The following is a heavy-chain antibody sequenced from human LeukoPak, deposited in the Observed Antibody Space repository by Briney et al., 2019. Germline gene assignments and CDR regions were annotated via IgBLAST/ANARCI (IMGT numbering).Heavy chain of an antibody. V-gene: IGHV4-30-4*01. CDR3: ARAYHGSGSFSLLFDP. D-gene: IGHD3-10*01. Sequence: PSETPSLTCTVSGGSMNSGENYWSWIRQPPGKGLEWIGFIYYRGTAYYNLSLKSRVTISIDTSKNQFSLKLSSVTAADTAVYYCARAYHGSGSFSLLFDPWGQGTLVTVSS. CDR2: IYYRGTA. J-gene: IGHJ5*02. CDR1: GGSMNSGENY.